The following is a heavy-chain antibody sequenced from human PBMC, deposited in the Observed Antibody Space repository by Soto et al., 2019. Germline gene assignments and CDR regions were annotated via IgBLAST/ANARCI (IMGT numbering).Heavy chain of an antibody. CDR2: ISFDGTKK. D-gene: IGHD4-17*01. Sequence: GGSLRLSCAASGFTFNIYALHWVRQAPGKGLEWVAVISFDGTKKYYSDSVKGRFTISRDNLKNILYLQMNNLRVEDAALYFCAREDDYGYRYINYGLDVWGQGTTVTVSS. V-gene: IGHV3-30-3*01. J-gene: IGHJ6*02. CDR3: AREDDYGYRYINYGLDV. CDR1: GFTFNIYA.